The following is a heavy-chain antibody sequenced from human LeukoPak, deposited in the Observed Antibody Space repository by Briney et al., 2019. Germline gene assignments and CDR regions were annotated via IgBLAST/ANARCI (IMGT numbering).Heavy chain of an antibody. CDR3: ARDKGLRYFDWLANWFDP. Sequence: GGYLRLSCAASGFTFSSYWMSWVRQAPGKGLEWVANIKQDGSEKYYVDSVKGRFTISRDNAKNSLYLQMNSLRAEDTAVYYRARDKGLRYFDWLANWFDPWGQGTLVTVSS. D-gene: IGHD3-9*01. J-gene: IGHJ5*02. CDR2: IKQDGSEK. CDR1: GFTFSSYW. V-gene: IGHV3-7*01.